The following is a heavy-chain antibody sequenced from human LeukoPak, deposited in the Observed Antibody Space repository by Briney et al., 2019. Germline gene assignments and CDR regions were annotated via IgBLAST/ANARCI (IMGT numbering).Heavy chain of an antibody. V-gene: IGHV1-2*02. CDR3: ARSGYYYDSSGYYYDAFDI. J-gene: IGHJ3*02. D-gene: IGHD3-22*01. CDR2: INPNSGGT. Sequence: ASVKVSCKASGYTFTDYYMHWVRQAPGQGLEWMGWINPNSGGTNYAQKFQGRVTMTRDTSISTAYMELSRLRSDDTAVYYCARSGYYYDSSGYYYDAFDIWGQGTMVTVSS. CDR1: GYTFTDYY.